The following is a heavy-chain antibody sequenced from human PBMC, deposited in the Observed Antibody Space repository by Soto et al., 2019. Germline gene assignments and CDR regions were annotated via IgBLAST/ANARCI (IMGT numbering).Heavy chain of an antibody. Sequence: QVQLQESGPGLVKPSETLSLTCTVSGGSISSYYWSWIRQPPGKGLEWIGYIYYSGSTNYNPSLKGRVTISVDTSKNQFSLKLSSVTAADTAVYYCARETYYYGSGSYRSAFDIWGQGTMVTVSS. CDR3: ARETYYYGSGSYRSAFDI. D-gene: IGHD3-10*01. V-gene: IGHV4-59*01. CDR2: IYYSGST. CDR1: GGSISSYY. J-gene: IGHJ3*02.